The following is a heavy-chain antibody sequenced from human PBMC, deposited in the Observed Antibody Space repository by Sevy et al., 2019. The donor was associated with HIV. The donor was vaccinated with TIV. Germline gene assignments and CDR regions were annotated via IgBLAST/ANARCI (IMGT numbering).Heavy chain of an antibody. J-gene: IGHJ6*02. Sequence: GGSLRLSCVASGFTFKNYAMSWVRQAPGRGLEWVSTITGSDGSTYYVDSVKGRFTISRDNSKNTLYVQMNSLRADDTAVYYCAKKVGNRGPNQGMDVWGHGTTVTVSS. CDR3: AKKVGNRGPNQGMDV. CDR2: ITGSDGST. D-gene: IGHD1-1*01. V-gene: IGHV3-23*01. CDR1: GFTFKNYA.